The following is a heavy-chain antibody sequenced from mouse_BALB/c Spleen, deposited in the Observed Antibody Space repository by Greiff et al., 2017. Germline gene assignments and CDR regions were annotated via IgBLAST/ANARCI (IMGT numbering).Heavy chain of an antibody. V-gene: IGHV3-6*02. J-gene: IGHJ3*01. CDR1: GYSITSGYY. CDR2: ISYDGSN. CDR3: ARGREFAY. Sequence: EVQLQESGPGLVKPSQSLSLTCSVTGYSITSGYYWNWIRQFPGNKLEWMGYISYDGSNNYNPSLKNRISITRDTSKNQFFLKLNSVTTEDTATYYCARGREFAYWGQGTLVTVSA.